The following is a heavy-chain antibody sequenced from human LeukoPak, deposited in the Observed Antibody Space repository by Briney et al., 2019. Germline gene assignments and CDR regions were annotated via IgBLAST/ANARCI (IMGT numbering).Heavy chain of an antibody. CDR2: ISAYNGNT. D-gene: IGHD3-9*01. V-gene: IGHV1-18*04. Sequence: ASVTVSCKASGYTFTSYGISWVRQAPGQGLEWMGWISAYNGNTNYAQKLQGRVTMTTDTSTSTAYMELSSLRSEDTAVYYCAAYDNLTGIFGYWGQGTLVTVSS. CDR1: GYTFTSYG. CDR3: AAYDNLTGIFGY. J-gene: IGHJ4*02.